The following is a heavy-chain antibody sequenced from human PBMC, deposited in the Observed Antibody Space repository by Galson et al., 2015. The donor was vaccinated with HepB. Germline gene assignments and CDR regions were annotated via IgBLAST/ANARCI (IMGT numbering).Heavy chain of an antibody. CDR2: FSGYDGST. Sequence: SVKVSCKASGYSFSNYGLSWLRQAPGPGLEWLGWFSGYDGSTNYAQKFQGRVTMTADASTGTAYLELRNLRSDDTAVYYCARDSRLELRLNNYFSYGMDVWGQGTMVTVSS. CDR1: GYSFSNYG. D-gene: IGHD1-7*01. J-gene: IGHJ6*02. CDR3: ARDSRLELRLNNYFSYGMDV. V-gene: IGHV1-18*01.